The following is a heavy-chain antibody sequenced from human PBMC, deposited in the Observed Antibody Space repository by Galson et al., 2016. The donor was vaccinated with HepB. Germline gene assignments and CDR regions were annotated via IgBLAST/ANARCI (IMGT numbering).Heavy chain of an antibody. Sequence: SVKVSCKASGYRFRNYGMCWVRQAPGQGLEWLGWINCYNSNRNYAQSLQGRISMTVDTSTNTAYMELSSLTSDDTAVYYCARGHTPTSTYSYGDDSLDFWGQGTQVTVSS. CDR2: INCYNSNR. V-gene: IGHV1-18*01. CDR3: ARGHTPTSTYSYGDDSLDF. CDR1: GYRFRNYG. J-gene: IGHJ4*02. D-gene: IGHD2-21*02.